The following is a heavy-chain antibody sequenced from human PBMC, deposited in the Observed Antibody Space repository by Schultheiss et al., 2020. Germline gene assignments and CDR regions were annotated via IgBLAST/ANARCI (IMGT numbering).Heavy chain of an antibody. CDR1: GGSISSGGYY. CDR2: IYYSGST. Sequence: SQTLSLTCTVSGGSISSGGYYWSWIRQHPGKGLEWIGYIYYSGSTYYNPSLKSRVTISVDTSKNQFSLKLSSVTAADTAVYYCAIYSYGFDYFDYWGQGTLVTVSS. J-gene: IGHJ4*02. CDR3: AIYSYGFDYFDY. V-gene: IGHV4-31*03. D-gene: IGHD5-18*01.